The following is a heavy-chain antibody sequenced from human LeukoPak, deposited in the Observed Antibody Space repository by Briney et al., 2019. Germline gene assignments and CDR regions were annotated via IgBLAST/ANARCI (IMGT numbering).Heavy chain of an antibody. D-gene: IGHD3-22*01. V-gene: IGHV4-4*07. CDR1: GGSISSYY. CDR2: IYTSGST. J-gene: IGHJ4*02. Sequence: SETLSLTCTVSGGSISSYYWSWIRQPARKGLEWIGRIYTSGSTNYNPSPKSGVTISVDMSTNKFSLKLKSVTAADAAVYYCARSDYDISGYPYFDYWGQGTLVTVSS. CDR3: ARSDYDISGYPYFDY.